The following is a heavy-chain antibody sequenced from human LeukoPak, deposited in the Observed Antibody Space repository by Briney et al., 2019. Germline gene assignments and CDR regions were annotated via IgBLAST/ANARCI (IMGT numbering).Heavy chain of an antibody. D-gene: IGHD4-23*01. CDR2: IPSDGIHK. J-gene: IGHJ4*02. Sequence: GGSLRLSCAASGVTFSTYGFNWVRQAPGKGLEWVALIPSDGIHKIYGDSVKGRFTISRDDSKSTVYLQVNSLRVEDTAGYYCTSKVMRANGGDYYDDWGQGTLVTVAS. CDR3: TSKVMRANGGDYYDD. V-gene: IGHV3-30*03. CDR1: GVTFSTYG.